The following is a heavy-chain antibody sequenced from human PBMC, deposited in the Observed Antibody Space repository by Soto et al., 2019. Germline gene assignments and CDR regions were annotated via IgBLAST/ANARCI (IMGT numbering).Heavy chain of an antibody. Sequence: QVQLQESGPGLVKPSQTLSLTCTVSGGSISSGGYYWSWIRQHPGKGLEWIGYIYYSGSTYYNPSLKSRVTISVDMSKNQFSLKLISVTAAETAVYYCARGRLWFGELLSPYFDYWGQGTLVTVSS. CDR2: IYYSGST. J-gene: IGHJ4*02. CDR3: ARGRLWFGELLSPYFDY. V-gene: IGHV4-31*03. CDR1: GGSISSGGYY. D-gene: IGHD3-10*01.